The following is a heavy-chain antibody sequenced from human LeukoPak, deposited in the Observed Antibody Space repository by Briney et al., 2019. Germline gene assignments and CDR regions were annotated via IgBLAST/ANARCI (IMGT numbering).Heavy chain of an antibody. D-gene: IGHD6-13*01. CDR1: GFTFSTYL. J-gene: IGHJ4*02. CDR2: IYQDGREK. CDR3: ASERPSSSWYDY. Sequence: GGSLRLSCVASGFTFSTYLMTWVRQAPGKGLEGVANIYQDGREKYYVDSVKGRFTISRDNAKNSLYLQMNSLRAEDTAVYYCASERPSSSWYDYWGQGTLVTVSS. V-gene: IGHV3-7*01.